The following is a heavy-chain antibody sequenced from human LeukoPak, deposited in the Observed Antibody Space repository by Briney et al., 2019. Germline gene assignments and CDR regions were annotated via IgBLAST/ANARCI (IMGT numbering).Heavy chain of an antibody. CDR3: ARRLGGYSYGYVTV. Sequence: SETLSLTCAVYGGSFSGYYWSWIRQPPGKGLEWIGEINHSGSTNYNPSLKSRVTISVDTSKNQFSLKLSSVTAADTAVYYCARRLGGYSYGYVTVWGQGTLVTVSS. J-gene: IGHJ4*02. CDR1: GGSFSGYY. V-gene: IGHV4-34*01. D-gene: IGHD5-18*01. CDR2: INHSGST.